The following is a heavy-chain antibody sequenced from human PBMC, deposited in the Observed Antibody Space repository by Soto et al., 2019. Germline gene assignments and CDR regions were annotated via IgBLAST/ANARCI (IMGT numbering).Heavy chain of an antibody. J-gene: IGHJ4*02. CDR2: IIPIFGTT. V-gene: IGHV1-69*12. CDR1: GGTFSNYA. CDR3: ARVSSSWYKEYFDY. D-gene: IGHD6-13*01. Sequence: QVQLVQSGAEVKKPGSSVKVSCKASGGTFSNYAISWVRQAPGQGLEWMGGIIPIFGTTNYAQRFQGRVTLTADASTSTAYMELSSLRSEDTAVYYCARVSSSWYKEYFDYWGQGTLVTVSS.